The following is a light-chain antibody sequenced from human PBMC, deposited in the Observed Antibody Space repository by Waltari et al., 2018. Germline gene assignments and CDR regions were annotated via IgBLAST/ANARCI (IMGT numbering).Light chain of an antibody. CDR3: QTWVSRTAV. CDR1: GLRNEY. V-gene: IGLV3-1*01. CDR2: QDS. J-gene: IGLJ1*01. Sequence: FELTQPPSVSVSPGPTAVLPCSGDGLRNEYFSWYQQRSGQSPVQILYQDSKRPSGIPDRFAGSSSGNTATLTISATQSVDEADYYCQTWVSRTAVFGTGTKVTVL.